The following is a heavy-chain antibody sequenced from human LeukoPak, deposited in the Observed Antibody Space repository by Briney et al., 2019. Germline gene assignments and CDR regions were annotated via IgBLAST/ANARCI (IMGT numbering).Heavy chain of an antibody. Sequence: PGGSLRLSCAASGFTFSSYWMSWVRQAPGKGLEWVANIKQDGSEKYYVDSVRGRFTISRDNAKNSLYLQMNSLRAEDTAVYYCARDRFWAAAGRPIDYWGQGTLVTVSS. V-gene: IGHV3-7*01. J-gene: IGHJ4*02. CDR1: GFTFSSYW. CDR2: IKQDGSEK. D-gene: IGHD6-13*01. CDR3: ARDRFWAAAGRPIDY.